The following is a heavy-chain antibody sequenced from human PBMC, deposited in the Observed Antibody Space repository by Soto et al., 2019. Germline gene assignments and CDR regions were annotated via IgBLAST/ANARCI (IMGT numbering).Heavy chain of an antibody. Sequence: GGSLRLSCAASGFTFSLYAMTWVRQAPGKGLEWVSGLSGSGGNTYYADSVKGRFTISRDNSNNKVHLQMNSLGAEDTALYYCAKVSAEAAAGIGVYFDYWGQGTLVTVSS. J-gene: IGHJ4*02. V-gene: IGHV3-23*01. CDR3: AKVSAEAAAGIGVYFDY. CDR2: LSGSGGNT. D-gene: IGHD6-13*01. CDR1: GFTFSLYA.